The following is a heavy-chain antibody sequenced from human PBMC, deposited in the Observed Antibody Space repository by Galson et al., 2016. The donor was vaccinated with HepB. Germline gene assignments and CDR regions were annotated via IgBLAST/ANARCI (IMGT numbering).Heavy chain of an antibody. J-gene: IGHJ6*02. Sequence: SVKVSCKASGYSFISYEMHWVRQGPGQRLEWMGWINAGNGNTKYSQNFQGRVAITKDTSATTAYMELSSLISEDTAIYYCARVRSSSSFWGAKMDVWGQGTTVAVS. CDR1: GYSFISYE. V-gene: IGHV1-3*01. CDR3: ARVRSSSSFWGAKMDV. CDR2: INAGNGNT. D-gene: IGHD6-6*01.